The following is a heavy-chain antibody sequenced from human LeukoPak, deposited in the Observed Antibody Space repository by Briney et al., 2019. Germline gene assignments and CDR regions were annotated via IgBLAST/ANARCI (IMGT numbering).Heavy chain of an antibody. CDR3: ATQDSSSWYFDY. CDR2: FYTSGST. D-gene: IGHD6-13*01. J-gene: IGHJ4*02. Sequence: SETLSLTCTVSGGSISRDNYFWSWIRQPAGKGLEWIGRFYTSGSTNYNPSLKSRVTISVDTSNNQFSLKLSSVTAADTAVYYCATQDSSSWYFDYWGQGTLVTVSS. CDR1: GGSISRDNYF. V-gene: IGHV4-61*02.